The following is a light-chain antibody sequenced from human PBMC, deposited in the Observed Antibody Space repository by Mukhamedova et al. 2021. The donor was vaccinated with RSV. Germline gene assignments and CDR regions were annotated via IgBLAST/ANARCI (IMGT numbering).Light chain of an antibody. CDR2: DAS. CDR3: QQYDHFPLT. Sequence: GTAPKLLIFDASKLRTGVPSRFSGRGSTTHFSFTISNLQPEDIATYFCQQYDHFPLTFGGGTKVEIK. V-gene: IGKV1-33*01. J-gene: IGKJ4*01.